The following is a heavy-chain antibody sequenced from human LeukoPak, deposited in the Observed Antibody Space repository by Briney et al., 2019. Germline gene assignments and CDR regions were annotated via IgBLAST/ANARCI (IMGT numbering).Heavy chain of an antibody. Sequence: GGSLRLSCTASGFTFSSHWMHWVRQAPGKGLVWVSRINSDGGSTSYADSVKGRFTISRDNAKNTLYLQMNSLRAEDTAVYYCARRIQGMAPYYFDYWGQGTLVTVSS. CDR1: GFTFSSHW. D-gene: IGHD5-24*01. V-gene: IGHV3-74*01. J-gene: IGHJ4*02. CDR2: INSDGGST. CDR3: ARRIQGMAPYYFDY.